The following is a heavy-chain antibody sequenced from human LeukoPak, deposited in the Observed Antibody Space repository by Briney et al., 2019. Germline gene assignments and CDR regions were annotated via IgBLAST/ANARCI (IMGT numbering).Heavy chain of an antibody. Sequence: SETPSLTCAVYGGSFSGYYWSWIRQPPGKGLEWIGEINHSGSTNYNPSLKSRVTISVDTSKNQFSLKLSSVTAADTAVYYCARSGYYYGSGRPFDYWGQGTLVTVSS. D-gene: IGHD3-10*01. J-gene: IGHJ4*02. V-gene: IGHV4-34*01. CDR3: ARSGYYYGSGRPFDY. CDR1: GGSFSGYY. CDR2: INHSGST.